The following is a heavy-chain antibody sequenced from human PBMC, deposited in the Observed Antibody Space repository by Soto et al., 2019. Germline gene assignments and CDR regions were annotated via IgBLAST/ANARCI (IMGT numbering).Heavy chain of an antibody. Sequence: QVHLVQSGAEVKKPGASVKVSCKASGYTFTAYYIHWVRQAPGHGLEWMGGISPTTGDTNHAQNFQGRVTMTRDTSITTAYMELSSLRSDDTAVYYCARDLGRPGQPNPFDYWGQGTLVTVSS. V-gene: IGHV1-2*02. CDR3: ARDLGRPGQPNPFDY. CDR2: ISPTTGDT. CDR1: GYTFTAYY. J-gene: IGHJ4*02. D-gene: IGHD6-13*01.